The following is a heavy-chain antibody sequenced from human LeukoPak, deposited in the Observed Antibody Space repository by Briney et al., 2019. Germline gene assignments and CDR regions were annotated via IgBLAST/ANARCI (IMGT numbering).Heavy chain of an antibody. CDR2: IYAGNSDT. J-gene: IGHJ4*02. CDR3: ARRISVTGREFDY. Sequence: GESLKISCEGSGYTFTTYWIAWVRQMPGKGLEWMAIIYAGNSDTRYSPSFQGQVTISADKSISTAYLQWSSLKAPDTAMYYCARRISVTGREFDYWGQGTLVTVSS. D-gene: IGHD2-21*01. V-gene: IGHV5-51*01. CDR1: GYTFTTYW.